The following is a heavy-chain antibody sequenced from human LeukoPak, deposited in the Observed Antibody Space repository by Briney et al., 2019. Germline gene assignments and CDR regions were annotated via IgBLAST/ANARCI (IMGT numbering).Heavy chain of an antibody. Sequence: PGGSLRLSCAASGSTFSNYDMHWVRQATGKGLEWVSAIGTAGDTYYQGSVRGRFTMSRENAKNSLYLQMNSLTAGDTAVYYCARGADTHFDYWGQGILVTVSS. CDR3: ARGADTHFDY. CDR1: GSTFSNYD. D-gene: IGHD2-15*01. J-gene: IGHJ4*02. CDR2: IGTAGDT. V-gene: IGHV3-13*04.